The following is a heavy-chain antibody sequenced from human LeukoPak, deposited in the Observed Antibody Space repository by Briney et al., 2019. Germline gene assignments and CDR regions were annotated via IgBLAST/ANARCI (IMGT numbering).Heavy chain of an antibody. D-gene: IGHD7-27*01. CDR1: GFTFTSSA. J-gene: IGHJ4*02. CDR2: IILGSGNT. Sequence: PGALVKVSCTASGFTFTSSAVQWVRQARGQGLEWIGWIILGSGNTNYAQQFQERVTITRDLSTSSTYLELSSLRSEDTAVYYCAALAGVQGLAYDPRDYFDSWGQGTLVTVSS. CDR3: AALAGVQGLAYDPRDYFDS. V-gene: IGHV1-58*01.